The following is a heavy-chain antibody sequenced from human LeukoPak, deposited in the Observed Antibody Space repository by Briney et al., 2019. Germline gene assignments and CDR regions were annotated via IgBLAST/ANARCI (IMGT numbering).Heavy chain of an antibody. D-gene: IGHD6-19*01. Sequence: GGSLRLSCATSGFTVSSNYMSWVRQAPGKGLEWVSVIYDSGTTYYADSVKGRFLIFRDTSKNTVDLQMHSLRVEDTAVYYCAGRRSSGWYAYWGQGTLVTVSS. V-gene: IGHV3-53*01. CDR1: GFTVSSNY. CDR2: IYDSGTT. CDR3: AGRRSSGWYAY. J-gene: IGHJ4*02.